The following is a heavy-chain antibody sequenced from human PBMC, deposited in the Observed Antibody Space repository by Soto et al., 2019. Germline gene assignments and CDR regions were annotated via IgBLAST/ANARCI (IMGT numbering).Heavy chain of an antibody. CDR2: IYYSGSA. J-gene: IGHJ5*02. CDR3: ARVRCCSTACYSPGWFDP. V-gene: IGHV4-31*03. Sequence: SETLSLTCTVSGGSISSGANYWSWVRQGPGKGLEWIGNIYYSGSAYYNPSLKSRLTMSVDTSKNSFSLKLTSVTAADTAVYYCARVRCCSTACYSPGWFDPWGQGTLVTVSS. CDR1: GGSISSGANY. D-gene: IGHD2-2*01.